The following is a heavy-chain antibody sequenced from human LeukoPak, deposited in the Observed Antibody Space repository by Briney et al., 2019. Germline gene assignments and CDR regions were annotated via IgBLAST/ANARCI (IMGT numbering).Heavy chain of an antibody. V-gene: IGHV1-2*02. D-gene: IGHD4-11*01. Sequence: ASVKVSCKASGYTFTGYYMHWARQAPGQGLEWMGWINPNSGGTNYAQKFQGRVTMTRDTSISTAYMELSRLRSDDTAVYYCARGRFGNYAFMFVYWGQGTLVTVSS. CDR1: GYTFTGYY. CDR3: ARGRFGNYAFMFVY. CDR2: INPNSGGT. J-gene: IGHJ4*02.